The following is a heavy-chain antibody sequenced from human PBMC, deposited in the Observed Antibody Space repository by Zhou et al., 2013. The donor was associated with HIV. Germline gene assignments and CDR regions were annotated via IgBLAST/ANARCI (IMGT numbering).Heavy chain of an antibody. CDR3: ARRGSWGDRFKMVRGGVDV. V-gene: IGHV1-8*01. D-gene: IGHD3-10*01. CDR1: GYNFGSYG. J-gene: IGHJ6*02. CDR2: MNPNSGKT. Sequence: QAQLVQSAGEMKKPGDSVRVSCKASGYNFGSYGINWVRQAPGQGLEWMAYMNPNSGKTHYSQKFQDRLTLTRNTSINTAYMEVSSLRSEDTAVYYCARRGSWGDRFKMVRGGVDVWGQGTTVTVSS.